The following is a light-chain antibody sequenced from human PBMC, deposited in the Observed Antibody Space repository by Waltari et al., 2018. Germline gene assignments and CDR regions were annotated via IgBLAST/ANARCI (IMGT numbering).Light chain of an antibody. Sequence: QSALTQPASVAGSPGPSITISCTGTSSDVGGYNYVPWYQQHPGKAPKLMIYEVSNRPSGVSNRFSGSKSGNTASLTISGLQAEDEADYYCSSYTSSSIVVFGGGTKLTVL. CDR2: EVS. V-gene: IGLV2-14*01. CDR1: SSDVGGYNY. J-gene: IGLJ2*01. CDR3: SSYTSSSIVV.